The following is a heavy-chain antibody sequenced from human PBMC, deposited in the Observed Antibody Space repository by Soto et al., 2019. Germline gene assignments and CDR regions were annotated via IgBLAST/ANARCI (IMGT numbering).Heavy chain of an antibody. CDR1: GGSISSYY. CDR3: ARDQSAYYDFWSGYLGSEFYYYGMDV. J-gene: IGHJ6*02. V-gene: IGHV4-4*07. Sequence: PSETLSLTFTVSGGSISSYYLSWIRQPAGKGLEWIGRIYTSGSTNYNPSLKSRVTMSVDTSKNQFSLKLSSVTAADTAVYYCARDQSAYYDFWSGYLGSEFYYYGMDVWGQGTTVT. D-gene: IGHD3-3*01. CDR2: IYTSGST.